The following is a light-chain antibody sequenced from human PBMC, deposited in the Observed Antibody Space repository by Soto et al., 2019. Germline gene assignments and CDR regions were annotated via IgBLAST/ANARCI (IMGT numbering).Light chain of an antibody. CDR1: QGISNY. CDR2: AAS. Sequence: DIQMTQSPSSLSASVGDRVTITCRASQGISNYLAWYQQKPGKVPKLLIYAASTLQSGVPSRFSGSGSGTDFTLTISSLQPGDVATYYCQEYIGAPWTVVQGTKVEIE. J-gene: IGKJ1*01. V-gene: IGKV1-27*01. CDR3: QEYIGAPWT.